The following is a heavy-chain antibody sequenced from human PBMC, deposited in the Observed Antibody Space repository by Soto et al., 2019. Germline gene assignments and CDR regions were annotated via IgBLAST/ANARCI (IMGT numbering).Heavy chain of an antibody. J-gene: IGHJ4*02. Sequence: QVPLVQSGAEVKKPGASVKVSCKASGYTFTSYGISWVRQAPGQGLEWMGWISAYNGNTNYAQKLQGRVTMTTDTSTSTAYMELRSLRSDDTAVYYCARARYCISTSCLHFDYWGRGTLVTVSS. V-gene: IGHV1-18*01. CDR2: ISAYNGNT. D-gene: IGHD2-2*01. CDR3: ARARYCISTSCLHFDY. CDR1: GYTFTSYG.